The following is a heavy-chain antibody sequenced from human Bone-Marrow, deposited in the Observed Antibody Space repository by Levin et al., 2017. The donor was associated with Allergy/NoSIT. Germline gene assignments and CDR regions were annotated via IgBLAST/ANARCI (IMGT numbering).Heavy chain of an antibody. J-gene: IGHJ4*02. CDR3: ARLHYYDSSGYYPPLDY. Sequence: SQTLSLTCTVSGGSISSSSYYWGWIRQPPGKGLEWIGSIYYSGSTYYNPSLKSRVTISVDTSKNQFSLKLSSVTAADTAVYYCARLHYYDSSGYYPPLDYWGQGTLVTVSS. CDR2: IYYSGST. CDR1: GGSISSSSYY. D-gene: IGHD3-22*01. V-gene: IGHV4-39*01.